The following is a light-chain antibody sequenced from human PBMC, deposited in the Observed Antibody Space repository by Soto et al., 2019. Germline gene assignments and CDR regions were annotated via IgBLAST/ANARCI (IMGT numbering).Light chain of an antibody. CDR1: SGSIASNY. V-gene: IGLV6-57*04. J-gene: IGLJ1*01. Sequence: NFMLTQPNSVSESPGKTVTISCTRSSGSIASNYVQWYQQRPGSAPTTVIYEDNQRPSGVPDRFSGSIDSSSNSASLTISGLKTEDEADYYCHSYVYVFGTGTKLTVL. CDR3: HSYVYV. CDR2: EDN.